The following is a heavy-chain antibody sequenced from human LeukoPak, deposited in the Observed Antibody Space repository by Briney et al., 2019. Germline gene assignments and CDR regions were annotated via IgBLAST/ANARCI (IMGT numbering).Heavy chain of an antibody. D-gene: IGHD6-13*01. J-gene: IGHJ4*02. V-gene: IGHV4-4*02. CDR2: IYHSGIT. Sequence: SGTLSLTCAVSGDSISSSIWWSWVRQPPGKGLEWIGEIYHSGITNYSPSLRSRVTISVDKSRNHFSLRLTSVTAADTAVYYCARVSPIAAAGNSLGYRGQGTLVTVSS. CDR1: GDSISSSIW. CDR3: ARVSPIAAAGNSLGY.